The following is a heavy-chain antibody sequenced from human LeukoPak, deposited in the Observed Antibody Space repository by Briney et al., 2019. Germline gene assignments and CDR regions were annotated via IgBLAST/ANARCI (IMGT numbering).Heavy chain of an antibody. Sequence: GGSLRLSCAPSSLTVSGNSMTWIRQIPGEGLEWVSAIYYGGSTFYADSVKGRFTISRDTSKNTWTLQMNSLRAEDTAVYYCARIAKDCGGDCFADYWGQGTLVTVSP. J-gene: IGHJ4*02. D-gene: IGHD2-21*01. CDR3: ARIAKDCGGDCFADY. V-gene: IGHV3-66*01. CDR2: IYYGGST. CDR1: SLTVSGNS.